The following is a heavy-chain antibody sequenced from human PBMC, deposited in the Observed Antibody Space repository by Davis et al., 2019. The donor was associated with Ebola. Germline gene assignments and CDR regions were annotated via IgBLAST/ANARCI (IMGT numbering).Heavy chain of an antibody. J-gene: IGHJ3*02. Sequence: AVSVKVSCKASGYTFTSYDINWVRQATGQGLEWMGWMNPNSGNTGYAQKFQGRVTMTRNTSISTAYMELSSLRSEDTAVFYCAKDLWELKVGGTDAFDIWGQGTMVTVSS. D-gene: IGHD1-26*01. CDR3: AKDLWELKVGGTDAFDI. V-gene: IGHV1-8*01. CDR1: GYTFTSYD. CDR2: MNPNSGNT.